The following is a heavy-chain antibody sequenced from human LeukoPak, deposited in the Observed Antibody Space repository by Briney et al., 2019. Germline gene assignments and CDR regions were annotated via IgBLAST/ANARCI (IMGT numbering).Heavy chain of an antibody. CDR2: ISGSGGST. D-gene: IGHD3-22*01. CDR3: AKDPRITMIVVVPEYFQH. Sequence: PGGSLRLSCAASGFTFSSYAMSWVRQAPGKGLEWVPAISGSGGSTYYADSVKGRFTISRDNSKNTLYLQMNSLRAEDTAVYYCAKDPRITMIVVVPEYFQHWGQGTLVTVSS. V-gene: IGHV3-23*01. CDR1: GFTFSSYA. J-gene: IGHJ1*01.